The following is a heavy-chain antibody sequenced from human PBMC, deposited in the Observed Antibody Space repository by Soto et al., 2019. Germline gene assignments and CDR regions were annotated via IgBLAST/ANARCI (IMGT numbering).Heavy chain of an antibody. J-gene: IGHJ4*02. CDR2: ISSSSSFR. D-gene: IGHD2-21*01. Sequence: EVQLVESGGGLVKPGGSLRLSCSASGFTFTNHNMNWVRQAPGKGLELVSSISSSSSFRNYADSVKGRFSISRDNDKNFVYLQMDSLRAEDTAVYYCARDPTLSVLVVVATDDFWGQGTLVTVSS. CDR3: ARDPTLSVLVVVATDDF. V-gene: IGHV3-21*02. CDR1: GFTFTNHN.